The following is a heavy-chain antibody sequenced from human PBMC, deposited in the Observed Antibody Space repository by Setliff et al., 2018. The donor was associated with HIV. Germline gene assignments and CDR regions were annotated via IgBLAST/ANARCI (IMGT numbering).Heavy chain of an antibody. CDR1: GGSISSYY. V-gene: IGHV4-59*01. J-gene: IGHJ6*03. CDR2: IYYSGST. CDR3: ARGYPGIAVAGLTYYYYYYMDV. D-gene: IGHD6-19*01. Sequence: KPSETLSLTCTVSGGSISSYYWSWIRQPPGKGLEWIGYIYYSGSTNYNPSLKSRVTVSVDTSKNQFSLKLSSVTAADTAVYFCARGYPGIAVAGLTYYYYYYMDVWGKGTTVTVSS.